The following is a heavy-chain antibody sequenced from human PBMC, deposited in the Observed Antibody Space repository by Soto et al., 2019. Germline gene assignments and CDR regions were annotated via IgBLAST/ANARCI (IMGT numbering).Heavy chain of an antibody. Sequence: KLRETLSLTCTVSGGSISTYYWSWIRQPAGKGLEWIGRIYGSGNTNYSPSLRSRVTMSVDTSKNQFSLKLSSVTAADTAVYYCVRDTIYTPGWTDYRWIDPWGQGTLVTVSS. CDR2: IYGSGNT. J-gene: IGHJ5*02. D-gene: IGHD3-16*01. CDR1: GGSISTYY. V-gene: IGHV4-4*07. CDR3: VRDTIYTPGWTDYRWIDP.